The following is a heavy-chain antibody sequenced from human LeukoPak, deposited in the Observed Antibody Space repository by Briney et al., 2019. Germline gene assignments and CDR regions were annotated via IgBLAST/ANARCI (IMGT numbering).Heavy chain of an antibody. J-gene: IGHJ4*02. D-gene: IGHD5-18*01. CDR2: SSAYNGNT. Sequence: ASVKVSCKASGYTFTSFGISWVRQAPGQGLEWMGWSSAYNGNTNYAQKFQGRVTMTTDTSTSTAYMEVRSLRSDDTAVYYCTRDLGVDTTMIFFGYWGQGSLGTVSS. V-gene: IGHV1-18*01. CDR3: TRDLGVDTTMIFFGY. CDR1: GYTFTSFG.